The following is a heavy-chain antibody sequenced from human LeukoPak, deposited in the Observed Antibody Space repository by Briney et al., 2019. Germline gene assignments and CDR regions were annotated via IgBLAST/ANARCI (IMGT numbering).Heavy chain of an antibody. CDR1: GFSLSTSGVG. CDR2: IYWNDDK. Sequence: SGPTLVKPTQTLTLTCTFSGFSLSTSGVGVGWIRQPPGKALEWLALIYWNDDKRYSPSLKSRLTITKDTSKNQVVLTMTNMDPVDTATYYCAHMKYQLLSHWFDPWGQGTLVTVSS. V-gene: IGHV2-5*01. D-gene: IGHD2-2*01. CDR3: AHMKYQLLSHWFDP. J-gene: IGHJ5*02.